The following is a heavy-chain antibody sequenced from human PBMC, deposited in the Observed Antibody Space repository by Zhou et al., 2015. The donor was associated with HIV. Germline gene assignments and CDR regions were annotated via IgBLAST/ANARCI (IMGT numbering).Heavy chain of an antibody. CDR1: GYTFTSYG. CDR2: ISAYNDNT. D-gene: IGHD6-19*01. CDR3: ARPEARTVAGAFDI. V-gene: IGHV1-18*01. J-gene: IGHJ3*02. Sequence: QVQLVQSGTAVKKPGASVKVSCKASGYTFTSYGISWVRQAPGQGLEWMGWISAYNDNTNFAQNLQGRVTMTTDTSTSTAYMELRSLRSDDTAVYYCARPEARTVAGAFDIWGQGTMVTVSS.